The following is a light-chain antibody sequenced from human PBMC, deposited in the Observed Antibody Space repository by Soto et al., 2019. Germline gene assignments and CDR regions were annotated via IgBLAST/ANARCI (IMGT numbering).Light chain of an antibody. CDR3: AAWDDSLSGVV. V-gene: IGLV1-47*01. J-gene: IGLJ2*01. Sequence: QAVVTQPPSASGTPGQRVTISCSGSSSNIGSNYVYWYQQLPGTVPQLLTYRNSERPSGVPDRFSGSKSGTSASLAISGLRSEDEADYYCAAWDDSLSGVVFGGGTKLTVL. CDR2: RNS. CDR1: SSNIGSNY.